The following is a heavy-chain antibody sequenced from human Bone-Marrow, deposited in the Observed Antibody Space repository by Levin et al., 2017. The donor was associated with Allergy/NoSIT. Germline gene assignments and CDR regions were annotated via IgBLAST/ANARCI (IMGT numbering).Heavy chain of an antibody. D-gene: IGHD3-22*01. CDR2: ISYSGST. CDR3: ARVHYYDSSGYYYYLDS. CDR1: GGSINNNNYY. Sequence: SETLSLTCTVSGGSINNNNYYWTWIRQPPGKGLDWVGSISYSGSTYYNPSLKSRVTISVDTSNNQFSLRVSSVTAADTAVYYCARVHYYDSSGYYYYLDSWGQGTLATVSS. J-gene: IGHJ4*02. V-gene: IGHV4-30-4*01.